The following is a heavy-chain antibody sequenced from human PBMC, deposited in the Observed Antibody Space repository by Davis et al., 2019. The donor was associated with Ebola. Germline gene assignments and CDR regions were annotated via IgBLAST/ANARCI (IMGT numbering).Heavy chain of an antibody. J-gene: IGHJ5*02. CDR2: IHYSGSP. V-gene: IGHV4-59*01. D-gene: IGHD3-3*01. CDR1: AGSISTYY. Sequence: SQTLSPTCTVSAGSISTYYWSWIRQPPGKGLEWIRYIHYSGSPNYNPSLKSRVTISVDTSKNQFSLKLSSVTAADTAVYHCARVGYDFWSGYSSDNWFDPWGQGTLVTVSS. CDR3: ARVGYDFWSGYSSDNWFDP.